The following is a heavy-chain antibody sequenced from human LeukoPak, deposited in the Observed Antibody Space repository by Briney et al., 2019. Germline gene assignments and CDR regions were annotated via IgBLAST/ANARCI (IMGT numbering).Heavy chain of an antibody. Sequence: GESLKISCKGSAYSFTTYWIAWVRQMPGKGLEWMGIIYPGDSDTRYSPSFQGQVTIPADKSINTAYLQWSSLKASDTAMYYCARQAYYYDSSDYYVHYFDYWGQGTLVTVSS. CDR3: ARQAYYYDSSDYYVHYFDY. CDR2: IYPGDSDT. V-gene: IGHV5-51*01. CDR1: AYSFTTYW. D-gene: IGHD3-22*01. J-gene: IGHJ4*02.